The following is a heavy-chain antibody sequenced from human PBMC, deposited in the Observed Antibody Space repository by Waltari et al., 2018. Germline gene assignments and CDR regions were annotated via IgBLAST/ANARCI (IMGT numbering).Heavy chain of an antibody. D-gene: IGHD3-22*01. Sequence: QVLLQESGPGLVKPSETLSPTCTFSGSSISSGYSWGWIRKPPGKGRQWIGSSYHSGSTPYNPALKSRVTISVDTSKNQFSLKLSSVTAADTAVYYCARDLAYYYDSSGYQIYYYYYYYMDVWGKGTTVTVSS. J-gene: IGHJ6*03. CDR3: ARDLAYYYDSSGYQIYYYYYYYMDV. CDR2: SYHSGST. CDR1: GSSISSGYS. V-gene: IGHV4-38-2*02.